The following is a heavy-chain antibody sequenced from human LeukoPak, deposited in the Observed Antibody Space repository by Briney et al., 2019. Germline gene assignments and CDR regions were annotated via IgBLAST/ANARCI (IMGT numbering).Heavy chain of an antibody. CDR3: ARGSQSLGSCTGGSCRAKIFDY. CDR1: GGSFSGYY. J-gene: IGHJ4*02. Sequence: PSETLSLTCAVYGGSFSGYYWSWVRQPPGKGLEWIGEINHSGSTNYNPSLKSRVTISVDTSKNQFSLKLSSVTAADTAVYYCARGSQSLGSCTGGSCRAKIFDYRGQGTLVTVSS. CDR2: INHSGST. D-gene: IGHD2-15*01. V-gene: IGHV4-34*01.